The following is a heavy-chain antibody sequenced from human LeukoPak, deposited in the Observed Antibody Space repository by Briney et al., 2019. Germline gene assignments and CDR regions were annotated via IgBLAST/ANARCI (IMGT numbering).Heavy chain of an antibody. CDR3: ARDDSHAFDI. D-gene: IGHD3-3*01. J-gene: IGHJ3*02. V-gene: IGHV3-48*02. CDR2: IRSDGDA. Sequence: GGSLRLSCAASGFTFSAYPMNWVRQAPGKGLEWLSNIRSDGDAYYADSVKGRFTVSRDNAENSLYLQMSSLRDEDTAVYYCARDDSHAFDIWGQGTMVTVSS. CDR1: GFTFSAYP.